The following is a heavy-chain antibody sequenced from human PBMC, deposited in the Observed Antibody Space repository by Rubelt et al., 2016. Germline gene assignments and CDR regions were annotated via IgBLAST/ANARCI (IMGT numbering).Heavy chain of an antibody. V-gene: IGHV4-34*01. J-gene: IGHJ3*02. CDR3: ARVAPQNYYDSSVGDAFDI. CDR1: GGSFSGYY. Sequence: QVQLQQWGAGLLKPSETLSHTCAVYGGSFSGYYWSWIRQPPGKGLEWIGEINDSGSTNYNPSLKSRVTISVDTSKKQFSLNLNSVTAADTAVYDCARVAPQNYYDSSVGDAFDIWGQGTMVTVSS. CDR2: INDSGST. D-gene: IGHD3-22*01.